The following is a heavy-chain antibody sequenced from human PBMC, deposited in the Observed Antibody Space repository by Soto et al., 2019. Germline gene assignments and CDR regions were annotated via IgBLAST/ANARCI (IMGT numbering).Heavy chain of an antibody. CDR2: ISYDGSNK. D-gene: IGHD2-15*01. CDR1: GFTFSSYA. J-gene: IGHJ4*02. V-gene: IGHV3-30-3*01. Sequence: QVQLVESGGGVVQPGRSLRLSCAASGFTFSSYAMHWVRQAPGKGLEWVAVISYDGSNKYYADSVKGRFTISRDNSKNTLYLQMNSLRAEDTAVYYCARVVVAATLSPNFDYWGQGTLVTVSS. CDR3: ARVVVAATLSPNFDY.